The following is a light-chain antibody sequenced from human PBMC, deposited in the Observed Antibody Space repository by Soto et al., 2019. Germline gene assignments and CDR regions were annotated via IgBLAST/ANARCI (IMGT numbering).Light chain of an antibody. Sequence: EIGRRKSPPTESVPQGERATLSCRASQSVGSKLAWYQQRPGQAPRLLIYDASNRATGIPARFSGSGSGTEFSLTISSLQSEDFAVYSSQQYGDWPGGFGGGTKVDIK. V-gene: IGKV3D-15*01. CDR3: QQYGDWPGG. CDR2: DAS. CDR1: QSVGSK. J-gene: IGKJ4*01.